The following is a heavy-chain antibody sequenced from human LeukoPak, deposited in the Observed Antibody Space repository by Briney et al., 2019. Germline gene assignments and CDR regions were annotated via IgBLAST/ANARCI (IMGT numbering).Heavy chain of an antibody. Sequence: GGSLRLSCAASGFTFSSYAMSWVRQAPGKGLEWVSAISGSGGNAYYADSVKGRFTISRDNSKNTLYLQMNSLGAEDTAVYYCAKDTDWSYFDYWGQGTLVTVSS. V-gene: IGHV3-23*01. CDR1: GFTFSSYA. CDR2: ISGSGGNA. CDR3: AKDTDWSYFDY. D-gene: IGHD1-1*01. J-gene: IGHJ4*02.